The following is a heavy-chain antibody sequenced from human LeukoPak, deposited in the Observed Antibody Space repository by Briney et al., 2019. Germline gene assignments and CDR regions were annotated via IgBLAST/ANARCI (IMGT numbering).Heavy chain of an antibody. CDR3: ARAAEASCSGTSCYRYFHH. CDR1: AFTFKDYA. CDR2: IASDGRTT. Sequence: PGRSLRLSYSASAFTFKDYAMHWVPQAPGPGLEWLAVIASDGRTTYYAVSVSGRFTISRDNSNNALSLQMNSLSADDTAVYYCARAAEASCSGTSCYRYFHHWGQGTLVIVSS. V-gene: IGHV3-30*04. J-gene: IGHJ1*01. D-gene: IGHD2-2*01.